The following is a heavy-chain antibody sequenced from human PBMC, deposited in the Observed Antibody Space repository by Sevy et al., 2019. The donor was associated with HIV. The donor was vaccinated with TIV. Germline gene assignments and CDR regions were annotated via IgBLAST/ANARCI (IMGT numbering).Heavy chain of an antibody. V-gene: IGHV3-7*01. D-gene: IGHD1-26*01. CDR1: GVSFSAYW. Sequence: GGCLRLSCAASGVSFSAYWMNWVRQAPGKGLEWVANIKPDGSDKHYVDSAEGRFTISRDNAKNSLYLQMSSLRVEDTAMYYCAQETFGRFDSWGQGTLVTVSS. CDR2: IKPDGSDK. CDR3: AQETFGRFDS. J-gene: IGHJ4*02.